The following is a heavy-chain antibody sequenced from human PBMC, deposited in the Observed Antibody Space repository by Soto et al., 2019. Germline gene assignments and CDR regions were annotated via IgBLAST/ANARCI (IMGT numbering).Heavy chain of an antibody. CDR1: GGSFSGYY. D-gene: IGHD5-18*01. V-gene: IGHV4-34*01. J-gene: IGHJ4*02. CDR3: ARALGYTYGHLPIDY. CDR2: INRSGSA. Sequence: SETLSLTCAVYGGSFSGYYWSWIRHPLGKGLEWIGEINRSGSANYNPSLKSRVTISVDTSKNQFSLNLNSVTAADTAVYYCARALGYTYGHLPIDYWGQGTLVTVS.